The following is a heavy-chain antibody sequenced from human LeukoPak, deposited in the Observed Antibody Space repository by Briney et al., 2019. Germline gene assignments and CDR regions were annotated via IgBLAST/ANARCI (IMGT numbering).Heavy chain of an antibody. CDR2: VSGGGGTT. J-gene: IGHJ6*03. CDR3: AKQNVPTTGSNYYMDV. Sequence: GASLRLSCAGSGFIFSSYAMTWVRQAPGKGLERVSTVSGGGGTTYYADSVKGRFTISRDKSKNTLYLQMNSLRAEDTAVYYCAKQNVPTTGSNYYMDVWGTGTTVTVSS. D-gene: IGHD1-1*01. V-gene: IGHV3-23*01. CDR1: GFIFSSYA.